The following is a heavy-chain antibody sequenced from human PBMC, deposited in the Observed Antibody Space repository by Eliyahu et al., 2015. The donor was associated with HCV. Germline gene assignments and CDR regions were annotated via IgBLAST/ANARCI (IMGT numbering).Heavy chain of an antibody. V-gene: IGHV3-21*01. CDR1: GFTFXSYS. D-gene: IGHD6-19*01. Sequence: EVQLVESGGGLVKPGGSLRLSCVASGFTFXSYSMNWVRQAPGKGLEWVSFISSRSNYIYYADSVKGRFTISRDNAKNSLYLQMNSLRAEDTAVYYCARDLREGSSGWSYDYWGQGTLVTVSS. CDR3: ARDLREGSSGWSYDY. J-gene: IGHJ4*02. CDR2: ISSRSNYI.